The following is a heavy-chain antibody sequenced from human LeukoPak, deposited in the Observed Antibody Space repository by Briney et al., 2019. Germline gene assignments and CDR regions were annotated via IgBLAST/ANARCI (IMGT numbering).Heavy chain of an antibody. CDR2: IYYSGST. V-gene: IGHV4-59*01. Sequence: PSETLSLTCTVSGGSISSYYWSWIRQPPGKGLEWIGYIYYSGSTNYNPSLKSRVTISVDTSKNQFSLKRSSVTAADTAVYYCARGELILGWLFKVWGQGTLVTVSS. CDR3: ARGELILGWLFKV. D-gene: IGHD3-3*01. CDR1: GGSISSYY. J-gene: IGHJ4*02.